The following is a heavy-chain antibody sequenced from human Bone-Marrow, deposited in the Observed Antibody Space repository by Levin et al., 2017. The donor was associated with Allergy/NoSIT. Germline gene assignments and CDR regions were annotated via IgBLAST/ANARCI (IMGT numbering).Heavy chain of an antibody. Sequence: GGSLRLSCAASGFTFSSYSMNWVRQAPGKGLEWVSYISSSSSTIYYADSVKGRFTISRDNAKNSLYLQMNSLRDEDTAVYYCARDLYYYDSSGYPDDAFDIWGQGTMVTVSS. CDR3: ARDLYYYDSSGYPDDAFDI. CDR2: ISSSSSTI. CDR1: GFTFSSYS. V-gene: IGHV3-48*02. D-gene: IGHD3-22*01. J-gene: IGHJ3*02.